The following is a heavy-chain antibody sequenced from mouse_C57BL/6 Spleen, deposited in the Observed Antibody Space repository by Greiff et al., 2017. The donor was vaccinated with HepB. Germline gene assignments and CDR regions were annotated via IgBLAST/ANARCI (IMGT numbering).Heavy chain of an antibody. V-gene: IGHV1-81*01. J-gene: IGHJ3*01. CDR3: AHYGSSQFSY. Sequence: VQLQQSGAELARPGASVKLSCKASGYTFTSYGISWVKQRTGQGLEWIGEIYPRSGNTYYNEKFKGKATLTADKSSSTAYMELRSLTSEDSAVYFCAHYGSSQFSYWGQGTLVTVSA. CDR1: GYTFTSYG. CDR2: IYPRSGNT. D-gene: IGHD1-1*01.